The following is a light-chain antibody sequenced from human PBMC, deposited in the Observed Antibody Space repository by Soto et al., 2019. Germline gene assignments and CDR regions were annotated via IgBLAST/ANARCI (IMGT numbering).Light chain of an antibody. CDR3: SSYSISTAYL. CDR1: SSDVGGYDY. Sequence: ALTQPASVSGPPGQSITISCTGTSSDVGGYDYVSWYQLHPGKAPKLMVFAVNNRPSGVSFRFSGSKSGNTASLTISGLQAEDEADYFCSSYSISTAYLFGTGTKVTVL. J-gene: IGLJ1*01. CDR2: AVN. V-gene: IGLV2-14*01.